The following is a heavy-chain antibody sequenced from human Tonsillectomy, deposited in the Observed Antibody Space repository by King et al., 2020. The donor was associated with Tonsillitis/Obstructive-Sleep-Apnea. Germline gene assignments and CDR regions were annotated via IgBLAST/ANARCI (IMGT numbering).Heavy chain of an antibody. D-gene: IGHD2-2*01. V-gene: IGHV4-59*01. Sequence: VQLQESGPGLVKPSETLSLTCTVSGASISSYYWSWIRQPPGRGLEWIGYVFHSGSTNYNPPPKSRVTISVNTSKNYFSLKLSSATAADTAVYYCARGGYCSSTTCYEWFDPWGQGTLVTVSS. CDR3: ARGGYCSSTTCYEWFDP. J-gene: IGHJ5*02. CDR2: VFHSGST. CDR1: GASISSYY.